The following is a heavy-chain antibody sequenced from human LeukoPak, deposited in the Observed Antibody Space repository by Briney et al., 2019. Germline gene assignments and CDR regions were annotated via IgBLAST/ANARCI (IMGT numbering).Heavy chain of an antibody. J-gene: IGHJ4*02. CDR2: INHSGST. CDR1: GGSFSGYY. CDR3: ARDRYYYDTSGRPFDY. D-gene: IGHD3-22*01. Sequence: SETLSLTCAVYGGSFSGYYWSWIRQPPGKGLEWIGEINHSGSTNYNPSLKSRVTISVDTSKNQFSLKLSSVTAADTAVYYCARDRYYYDTSGRPFDYWGQGTLVTVSS. V-gene: IGHV4-34*01.